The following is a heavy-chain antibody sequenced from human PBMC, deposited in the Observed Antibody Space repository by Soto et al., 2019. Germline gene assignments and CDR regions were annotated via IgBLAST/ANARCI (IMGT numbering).Heavy chain of an antibody. J-gene: IGHJ6*02. CDR3: PRAKPPGYSSGLPPAGGYYYYTYGMDV. CDR1: GDSVSSNSAA. V-gene: IGHV6-1*01. D-gene: IGHD6-19*01. CDR2: TYYRSKWYN. Sequence: SQTLSLTCAISGDSVSSNSAAWNWIRQSPSRGLEWLGRTYYRSKWYNDYAVSVKSRITINPDTSKNQFSLQLNSVTPEDTAVYYYPRAKPPGYSSGLPPAGGYYYYTYGMDVWGQGTTVTVSS.